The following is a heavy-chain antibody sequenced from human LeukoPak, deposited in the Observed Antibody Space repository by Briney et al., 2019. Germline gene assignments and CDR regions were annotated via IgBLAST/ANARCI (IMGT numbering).Heavy chain of an antibody. CDR2: IRQDGSQK. Sequence: AGGSLRLSCAASGFTFSSYWMSWVRQAPGKGLEWVATIRQDGSQKYYVDSVKGRFTISRDNAKNSLYLQMNSLRAEDTAVYYCARVYGVGATTYYYYMDVWGKGTTVTISS. CDR1: GFTFSSYW. D-gene: IGHD1-26*01. CDR3: ARVYGVGATTYYYYMDV. V-gene: IGHV3-7*03. J-gene: IGHJ6*03.